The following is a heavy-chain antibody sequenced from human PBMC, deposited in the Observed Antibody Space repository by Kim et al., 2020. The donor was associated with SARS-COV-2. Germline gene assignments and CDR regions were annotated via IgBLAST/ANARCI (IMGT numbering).Heavy chain of an antibody. V-gene: IGHV4-34*01. CDR2: INHSGST. Sequence: SETLSLTCAVYGGSFSGYYWSWIRQPPGKGLEWIGEINHSGSTNYNPSLKSRVTISVDTSKNQFSLKLSSVTAADTAVYYCARVKGYSYGRTRGWFGPWGQGTLVTVSS. CDR1: GGSFSGYY. CDR3: ARVKGYSYGRTRGWFGP. D-gene: IGHD5-18*01. J-gene: IGHJ5*02.